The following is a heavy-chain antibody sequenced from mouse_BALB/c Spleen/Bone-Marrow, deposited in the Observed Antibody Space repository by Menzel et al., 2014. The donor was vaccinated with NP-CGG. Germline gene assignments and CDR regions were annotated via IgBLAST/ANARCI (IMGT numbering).Heavy chain of an antibody. CDR3: TRREGAYYGNYVGYFDY. CDR2: IYPGSGRT. Sequence: LQQPGSELVRPGASVKLSCKASGYTFTSYWMHWVRQRHGQGLEWIGNIYPGSGRTYYDEKFKNKVSLTVDTSSSTAYMRLSSLTSEDSAVYYCTRREGAYYGNYVGYFDYWGQGTTLTVSS. CDR1: GYTFTSYW. D-gene: IGHD2-10*01. V-gene: IGHV1S22*01. J-gene: IGHJ2*01.